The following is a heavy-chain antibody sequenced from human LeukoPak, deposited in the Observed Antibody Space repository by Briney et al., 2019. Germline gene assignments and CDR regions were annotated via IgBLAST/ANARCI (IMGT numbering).Heavy chain of an antibody. V-gene: IGHV3-30*04. CDR3: AKPHFDD. CDR1: GFTFSSYA. CDR2: ISYDGSNK. J-gene: IGHJ4*02. Sequence: GGSLRLSCAASGFTFSSYAMHWVRQAPGKGLEWVAVISYDGSNKYYADSVKGRFTISRDNSKNTLYPQMNSLRAEDTAVYYCAKPHFDDWGQGTLVTVSS.